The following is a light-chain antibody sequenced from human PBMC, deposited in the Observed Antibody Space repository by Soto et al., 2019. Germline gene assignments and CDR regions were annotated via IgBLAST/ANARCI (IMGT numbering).Light chain of an antibody. J-gene: IGKJ4*01. CDR2: DAS. CDR3: QQYDNLPLT. Sequence: DIQMTQSPSSLSASVGDRVTITCQASRDIKNYLNWYQQKSGKAPKLLIYDASDLETGVPSRFSGSGSGTDFTFTINSLQPEDIATYYCQQYDNLPLTFGGGITGDIK. CDR1: RDIKNY. V-gene: IGKV1-33*01.